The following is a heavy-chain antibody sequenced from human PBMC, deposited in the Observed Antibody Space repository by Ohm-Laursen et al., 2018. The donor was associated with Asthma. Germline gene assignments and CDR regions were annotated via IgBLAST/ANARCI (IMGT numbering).Heavy chain of an antibody. Sequence: SSLRLSCAASGFTFSNYGMHWVRQAPGKGLEWVAVISYDGSDKYYADSVKGRFTISRDNSKNTLYLQMSSLRAEDTAVYYCARRKSYSSGWLGLDYWGQGTLVSVSS. CDR1: GFTFSNYG. V-gene: IGHV3-30*03. J-gene: IGHJ4*02. CDR3: ARRKSYSSGWLGLDY. CDR2: ISYDGSDK. D-gene: IGHD6-19*01.